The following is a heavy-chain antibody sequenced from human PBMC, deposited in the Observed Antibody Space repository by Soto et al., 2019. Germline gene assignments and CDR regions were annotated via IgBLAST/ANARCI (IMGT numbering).Heavy chain of an antibody. Sequence: EVQLVESGGGLVQPGGSLRLSCAASGFSFNTYEMNWVRQAPGKGLEWVSYISSSGSTIYYADTVKGRFTVSRDNGKNSLYLQMNSLRAEDTAVYYCAYGGSCDYWGQGTQVTVSS. CDR3: AYGGSCDY. V-gene: IGHV3-48*03. D-gene: IGHD1-26*01. CDR2: ISSSGSTI. CDR1: GFSFNTYE. J-gene: IGHJ4*02.